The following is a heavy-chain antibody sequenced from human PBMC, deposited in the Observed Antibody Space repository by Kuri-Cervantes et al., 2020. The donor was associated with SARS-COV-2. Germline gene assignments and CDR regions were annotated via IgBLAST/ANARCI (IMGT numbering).Heavy chain of an antibody. CDR3: ARNDYSNPRYYGMDV. Sequence: ASVKVSCKASGYTFSDYYMHWVRQAPGQGLEWMGIINPRGGSTNYARKFQGRVTMTRDTSTSTVNMELSSLRSEDTAVYYCARNDYSNPRYYGMDVWGQGTTVTVSS. D-gene: IGHD4-11*01. J-gene: IGHJ6*02. CDR1: GYTFSDYY. CDR2: INPRGGST. V-gene: IGHV1-46*01.